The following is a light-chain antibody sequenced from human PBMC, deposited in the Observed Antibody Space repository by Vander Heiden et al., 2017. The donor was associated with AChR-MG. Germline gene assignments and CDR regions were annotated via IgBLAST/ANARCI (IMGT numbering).Light chain of an antibody. CDR3: SSYTSSSTPV. V-gene: IGLV2-14*01. J-gene: IGLJ3*02. Sequence: SALPQPASVSGSPGQSITIPCPGTSSDVGGYNYASWYQQPPGKAPKLMIYDVSKRPSGVSNRFAGYKSGNTASLTISGLQAEDDADYYCSSYTSSSTPVFGGGTKLTVL. CDR1: SSDVGGYNY. CDR2: DVS.